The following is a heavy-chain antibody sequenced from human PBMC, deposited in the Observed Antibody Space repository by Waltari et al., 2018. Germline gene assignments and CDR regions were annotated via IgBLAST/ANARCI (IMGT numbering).Heavy chain of an antibody. CDR3: ATYNLGFIYYRGLDV. CDR2: ITKTGDDT. CDR1: GFRFSDFA. J-gene: IGHJ6*02. D-gene: IGHD1-1*01. Sequence: EVQLLESGGGLVQPGGSLRLSCEASGFRFSDFAMSWVRQAPGGGLGWVAAITKTGDDTYYADSGRGRLTVSRDNSKNTLYVQMNSLRAEDAAVYYCATYNLGFIYYRGLDVWGQGTTVTVSS. V-gene: IGHV3-23*01.